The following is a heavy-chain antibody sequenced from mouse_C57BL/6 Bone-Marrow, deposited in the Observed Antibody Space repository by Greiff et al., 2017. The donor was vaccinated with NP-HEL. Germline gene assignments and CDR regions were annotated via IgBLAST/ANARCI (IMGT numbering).Heavy chain of an antibody. D-gene: IGHD1-1*01. Sequence: QLKQSRPAPVPPFSSFNISFKASGYSFTDYNMNWVKQSNGKSLEWIGVINPNYGTTSYHQKFKGKATLTVDQSSSTAYMQLNSLTSEDSAVYDCARTTVVATEGYYFDYWGQGTTLTVSS. CDR2: INPNYGTT. V-gene: IGHV1-39*01. CDR3: ARTTVVATEGYYFDY. CDR1: GYSFTDYN. J-gene: IGHJ2*01.